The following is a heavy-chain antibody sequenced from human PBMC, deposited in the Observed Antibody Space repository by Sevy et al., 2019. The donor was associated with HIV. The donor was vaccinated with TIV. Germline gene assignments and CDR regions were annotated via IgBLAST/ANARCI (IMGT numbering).Heavy chain of an antibody. Sequence: PGGSLRLSCAASGFTFSSYAMSWVRQAPGKGLEWVSAIRGSGSTTYYADSVKGRFTISRDNSKNTLYLQMNSLRAEDTAVYYCAKEAPGYNYDSNGSFDYWGQGTLVTVSS. CDR1: GFTFSSYA. CDR2: IRGSGSTT. J-gene: IGHJ4*02. CDR3: AKEAPGYNYDSNGSFDY. V-gene: IGHV3-23*01. D-gene: IGHD3-22*01.